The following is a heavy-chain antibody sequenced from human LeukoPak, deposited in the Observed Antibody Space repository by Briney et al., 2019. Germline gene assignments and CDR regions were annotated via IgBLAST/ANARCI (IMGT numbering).Heavy chain of an antibody. J-gene: IGHJ4*02. CDR2: ISAYNGNT. V-gene: IGHV1-18*01. D-gene: IGHD3-22*01. CDR3: ARGPYDDRSACGY. Sequence: SVQVSCKASGYTFTSYGISWVRQPPRQGLGWMGWISAYNGNTNYAQQPQDRVTMTTDTSTSTAYTEVRSLRADATAVSSSARGPYDDRSACGYWGPGKLVSVSS. CDR1: GYTFTSYG.